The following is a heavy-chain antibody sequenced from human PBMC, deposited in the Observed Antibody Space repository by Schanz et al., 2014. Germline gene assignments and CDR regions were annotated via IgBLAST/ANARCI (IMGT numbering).Heavy chain of an antibody. V-gene: IGHV3-11*04. J-gene: IGHJ4*02. CDR3: ARDRRNADLDY. D-gene: IGHD1-1*01. CDR2: ISGSGGST. Sequence: QVQLVESGGGLVKPGGSLRLSCAASGFTFSDYYMSWIRQAPGKGLEWVSAISGSGGSTYYADSVKGRFTISRDNAKNSLYLEMNSLRAEDTALYYCARDRRNADLDYWGQGTLVTVSS. CDR1: GFTFSDYY.